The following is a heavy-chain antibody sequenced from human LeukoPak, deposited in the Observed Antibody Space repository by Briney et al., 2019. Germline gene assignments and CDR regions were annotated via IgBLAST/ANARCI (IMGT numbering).Heavy chain of an antibody. D-gene: IGHD1-26*01. J-gene: IGHJ5*02. CDR2: VNRDGSST. CDR3: AKEGWET. CDR1: GFTFTSYW. V-gene: IGHV3-74*01. Sequence: GXSLRLSCAASGFTFTSYWMHWVRHAPGKGLVWVSRVNRDGSSTDYADSVKGRFTISRDNAKNTLYLQMDSLRADDTAVYYCAKEGWETWGQGTLVTVSS.